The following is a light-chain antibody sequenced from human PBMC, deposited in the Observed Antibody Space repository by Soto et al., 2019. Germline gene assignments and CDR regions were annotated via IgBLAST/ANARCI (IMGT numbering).Light chain of an antibody. V-gene: IGLV1-47*01. Sequence: QSVLTQPPSASGTPGQRVTISCSGSSSNIGSNYVYWYQQLPGTAPKLLIYRNNQRPSGVPDRFSGSKSGTSASLAISGLRSDYDADYYCAAWDDSLSALVFGAGTKLTVL. CDR3: AAWDDSLSALV. CDR2: RNN. CDR1: SSNIGSNY. J-gene: IGLJ3*02.